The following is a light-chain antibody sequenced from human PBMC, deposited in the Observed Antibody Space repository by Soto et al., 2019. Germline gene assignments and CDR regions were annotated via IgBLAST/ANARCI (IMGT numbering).Light chain of an antibody. J-gene: IGKJ1*01. Sequence: EIVMTQSPATLSVSPGERATLSCRAAQSVSSNLAWYQQKPGQAPRLLIYGASTIPTGIPSRFSGSGSGTELKLTLTSLQSEAFAVYYCQQYNNWPRTFGQGTKVDIK. CDR2: GAS. CDR1: QSVSSN. V-gene: IGKV3-15*01. CDR3: QQYNNWPRT.